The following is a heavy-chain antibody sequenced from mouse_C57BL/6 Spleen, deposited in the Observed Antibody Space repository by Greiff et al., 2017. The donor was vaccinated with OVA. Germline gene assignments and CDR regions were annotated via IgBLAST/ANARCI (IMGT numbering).Heavy chain of an antibody. V-gene: IGHV1-59*01. D-gene: IGHD1-1*01. Sequence: QVQLQQPGAELVRPGTSVKLSCKASGYTFTSYWMHWVKQRPGQGLEWIGVIDTSDSYTNYNQKFKGKATLTVDTSSSTAYMQLSSLTSEDSAVYYCARTTTVRGFDYWGQGTTLTVSS. CDR2: IDTSDSYT. CDR3: ARTTTVRGFDY. CDR1: GYTFTSYW. J-gene: IGHJ2*01.